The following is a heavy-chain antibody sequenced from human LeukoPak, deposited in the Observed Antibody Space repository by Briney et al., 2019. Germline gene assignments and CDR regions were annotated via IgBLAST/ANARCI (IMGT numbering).Heavy chain of an antibody. J-gene: IGHJ5*02. D-gene: IGHD1-26*01. CDR1: GGSISSYY. V-gene: IGHV4-59*01. CDR3: ATSLSGSYYWWFDP. Sequence: SETLSLTCTVSGGSISSYYWSWIRQPPGKGLEWIGYIYYSESTNYNPSLKSRVTISVDTSKNQFSLKLSSVTAADTAVYYCATSLSGSYYWWFDPWGQGTLVTVSS. CDR2: IYYSEST.